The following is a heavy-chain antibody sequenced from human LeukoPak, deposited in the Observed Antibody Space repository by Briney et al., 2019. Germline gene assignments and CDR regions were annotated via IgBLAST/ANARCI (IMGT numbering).Heavy chain of an antibody. Sequence: SETLSLTCTVSGGSISSSSYYWGWIRQPPGKGLEWIGSIYYSGSTYYNPSLKSRVTISVDTSKNQFSLKLSSVTAADTAVYYCARLTYQPQYTYAFDIWGQGTMGTVSS. CDR1: GGSISSSSYY. CDR2: IYYSGST. V-gene: IGHV4-39*01. D-gene: IGHD2-2*02. CDR3: ARLTYQPQYTYAFDI. J-gene: IGHJ3*02.